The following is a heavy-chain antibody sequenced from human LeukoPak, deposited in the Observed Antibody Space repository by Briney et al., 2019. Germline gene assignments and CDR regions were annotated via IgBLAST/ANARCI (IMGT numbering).Heavy chain of an antibody. CDR2: MNPNSGNT. J-gene: IGHJ4*02. D-gene: IGHD2-2*01. V-gene: IGHV1-8*01. Sequence: EASVMVSCKASGYTFTSYDINGVRQATGQGLEWMGWMNPNSGNTGYAQKFQGRVTMTRNTSISTAYMELSSLRSEDTAVYYCARADVWDCSSTSCYTPFDYWGQGTLVTVSS. CDR1: GYTFTSYD. CDR3: ARADVWDCSSTSCYTPFDY.